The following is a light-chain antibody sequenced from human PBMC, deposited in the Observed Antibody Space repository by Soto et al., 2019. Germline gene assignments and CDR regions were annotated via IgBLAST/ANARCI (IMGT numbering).Light chain of an antibody. V-gene: IGKV3-20*01. CDR1: QSVSSSY. CDR2: GAS. Sequence: EIVLTQSPGTLSLSPGERATLSCRASQSVSSSYLAWYQHKPGQAPRLLIYGASSRATGIPDRFSGSGSGTDFTLTISRLEPVVFTVYYCQQYVSSPHTFGQGTKLEIK. CDR3: QQYVSSPHT. J-gene: IGKJ2*01.